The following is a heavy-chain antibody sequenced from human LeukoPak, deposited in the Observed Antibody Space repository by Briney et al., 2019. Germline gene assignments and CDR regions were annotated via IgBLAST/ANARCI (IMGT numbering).Heavy chain of an antibody. CDR3: ARSDYVWGSYRSYFDY. D-gene: IGHD3-16*02. J-gene: IGHJ4*02. Sequence: PSETLSLTCIVSGGSISSGSHYWAWVRQPPGKGLEWIASMLYSGNTYYNPSLKSRVTISVDTSKNQFSLKLSSVTAADTAVYYCARSDYVWGSYRSYFDYWGQGTLVTVSS. CDR2: MLYSGNT. CDR1: GGSISSGSHY. V-gene: IGHV4-39*01.